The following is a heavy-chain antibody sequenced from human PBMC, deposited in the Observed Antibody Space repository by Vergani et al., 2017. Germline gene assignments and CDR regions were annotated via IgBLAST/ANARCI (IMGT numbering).Heavy chain of an antibody. D-gene: IGHD2-2*01. CDR1: GFTVSSNY. CDR2: IYSGGST. J-gene: IGHJ3*02. Sequence: EVQLVESGGGLVQPGGSLRLSCAASGFTVSSNYMSWVRQAPGKGLEWVSVIYSGGSTYYADSVKGRFTISRHKSKNTLYLQMNSLRAEDTAVYYCARERVTDCSSTSCLDAFDIWGQGTMVTVSS. V-gene: IGHV3-53*04. CDR3: ARERVTDCSSTSCLDAFDI.